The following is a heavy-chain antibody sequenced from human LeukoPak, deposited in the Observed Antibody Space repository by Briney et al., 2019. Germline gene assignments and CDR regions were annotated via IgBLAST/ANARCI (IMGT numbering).Heavy chain of an antibody. CDR1: GFTFNKAW. V-gene: IGHV3-15*01. CDR3: TTAVTTFIWFFDY. CDR2: IKSKTDGGTT. Sequence: GGSLRLSCAASGFTFNKAWMTWVRQAPGKGLEWVGRIKSKTDGGTTGYAAPVKGRFTISRDDSKNTLYLQMNSLKTEDTAVYYCTTAVTTFIWFFDYWSQGTLVTVSS. J-gene: IGHJ4*02. D-gene: IGHD4-17*01.